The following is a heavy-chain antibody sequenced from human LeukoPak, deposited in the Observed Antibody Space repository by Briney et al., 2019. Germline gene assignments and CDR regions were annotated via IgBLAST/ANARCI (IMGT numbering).Heavy chain of an antibody. V-gene: IGHV4-34*01. D-gene: IGHD3-9*01. CDR1: GGSFSGYY. CDR2: INHSGST. CDR3: ARGGYDILTGYPVYYYYGMDV. J-gene: IGHJ6*02. Sequence: SETLSLTCAVYGGSFSGYYWSWIRQPPGKGLEWIGEINHSGSTNYNPSLKSRVTISVDTSKNQFSLKLSSVTAADTAVYYCARGGYDILTGYPVYYYYGMDVWGQGTTVTVSS.